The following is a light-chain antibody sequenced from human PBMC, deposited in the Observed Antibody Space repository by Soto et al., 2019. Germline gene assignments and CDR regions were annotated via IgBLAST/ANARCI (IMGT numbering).Light chain of an antibody. V-gene: IGLV2-14*01. CDR1: SSDVGGYRH. J-gene: IGLJ1*01. CDR3: ISQSISGTRV. CDR2: EVS. Sequence: QSALTQPASVSGSPGQSITISCTGTSSDVGGYRHVSWYQHHPGKAPKLIIYEVSNRPSGVSNRFSGSKSDYAASLTISGLQTEDEADYYCISQSISGTRVFGTGTKLTVL.